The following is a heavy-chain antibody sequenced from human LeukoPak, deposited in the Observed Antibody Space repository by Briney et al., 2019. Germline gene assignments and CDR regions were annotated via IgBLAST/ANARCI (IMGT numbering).Heavy chain of an antibody. CDR1: GFTFSSYW. CDR3: ARDGRTTVTKGTPTAHYY. V-gene: IGHV3-7*01. D-gene: IGHD4-17*01. Sequence: GGSLRLSCAASGFTFSSYWMSWVRQAPGRGLEWVANIKQDESEKYYVDSVKGRFTISRDNAKNSLYLQMNSLRAEDTAVYYCARDGRTTVTKGTPTAHYYWGQGTLVTVSS. J-gene: IGHJ4*02. CDR2: IKQDESEK.